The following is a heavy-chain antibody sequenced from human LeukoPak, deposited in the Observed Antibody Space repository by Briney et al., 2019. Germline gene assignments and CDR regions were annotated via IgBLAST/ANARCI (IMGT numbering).Heavy chain of an antibody. D-gene: IGHD1-26*01. CDR1: GFTFSRYW. CDR3: AKGDTTWELPHDY. J-gene: IGHJ4*02. Sequence: GGSLRLSCAASGFTFSRYWMSWVRQAPGKGLEWVANIKQDGSEKYYVDSVKGRFTISRDNAKNSLYLQMNSLRVEDTAVYYCAKGDTTWELPHDYWGQGTLVTVSS. V-gene: IGHV3-7*03. CDR2: IKQDGSEK.